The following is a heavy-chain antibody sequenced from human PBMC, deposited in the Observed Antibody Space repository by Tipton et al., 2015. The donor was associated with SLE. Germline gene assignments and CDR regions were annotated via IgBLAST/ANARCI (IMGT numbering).Heavy chain of an antibody. J-gene: IGHJ4*02. CDR1: GGTFSSFA. D-gene: IGHD6-19*01. CDR2: IIPLFGTA. V-gene: IGHV1-69*13. Sequence: QLVQSGAEVKKPGASVKVSCKASGGTFSSFAISWVRQAPGQGLEWMGGIIPLFGTANYAQKFQGRVTITADESTTTVYMELNGLRSEDTAVYYCARVPPGRSSGWYFDLLGYWGQGTLVTVSS. CDR3: ARVPPGRSSGWYFDLLGY.